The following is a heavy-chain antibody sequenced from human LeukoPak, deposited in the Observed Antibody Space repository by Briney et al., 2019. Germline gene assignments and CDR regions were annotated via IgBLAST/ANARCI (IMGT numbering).Heavy chain of an antibody. V-gene: IGHV4-34*01. D-gene: IGHD3-22*01. Sequence: SETLSLTCAVYGGSFSGYYWSWIRQPPGKGLEWIGEINHSGSTNYNPSLKSRVTISVDTSKNQFSLKLSSVTAADTAVYYCARSVTMIVVVRRAWFDPWGQGTLVTVSS. J-gene: IGHJ5*02. CDR3: ARSVTMIVVVRRAWFDP. CDR2: INHSGST. CDR1: GGSFSGYY.